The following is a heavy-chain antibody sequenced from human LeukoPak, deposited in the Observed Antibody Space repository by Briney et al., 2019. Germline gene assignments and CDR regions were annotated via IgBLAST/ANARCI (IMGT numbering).Heavy chain of an antibody. CDR1: GFTFSSYA. V-gene: IGHV3-23*01. D-gene: IGHD3-3*01. CDR2: ISGSGGST. CDR3: ARQGIRARLLRFLEWLSDFDY. J-gene: IGHJ4*02. Sequence: PGGSLRLSCAASGFTFSSYAMSWVRQAPGKGLEWVSAISGSGGSTYYADSVKGRFTISRDNSKNPLYLQMNSLRAEDTAVYYCARQGIRARLLRFLEWLSDFDYWGQGTLVTVSS.